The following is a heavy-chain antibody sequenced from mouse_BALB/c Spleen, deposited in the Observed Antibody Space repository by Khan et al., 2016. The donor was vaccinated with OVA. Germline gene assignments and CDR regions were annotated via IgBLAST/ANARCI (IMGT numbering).Heavy chain of an antibody. CDR2: ISTGGRKI. CDR3: AGSITPVVAFYY. CDR1: GLTFSSSA. Sequence: EVELVESGGGLVKPGGSLKLSCAASGLTFSSSAMSWVRQTPEKRLKWVATISTGGRKIYYADSVKGRFTISRDNAKNTLSLQMSSLRSEDTAMYYCAGSITPVVAFYYWGQGTTLTVSS. D-gene: IGHD1-1*01. J-gene: IGHJ2*01. V-gene: IGHV5-9-1*01.